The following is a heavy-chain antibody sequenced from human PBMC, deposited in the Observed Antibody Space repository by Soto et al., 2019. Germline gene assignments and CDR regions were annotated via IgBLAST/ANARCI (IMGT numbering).Heavy chain of an antibody. J-gene: IGHJ3*02. V-gene: IGHV4-59*01. CDR2: VYYSGTT. CDR3: ARGHNWGGSAFEI. D-gene: IGHD3-16*01. CDR1: GGSIYSYY. Sequence: QVQLQESGPGLVKPSETLSLTCTVSGGSIYSYYWSWIRQPPGKEPEWIGYVYYSGTTNYNPSLKSRVTISVDMSNNQFSLRLTSVTAADPAVYYCARGHNWGGSAFEIWGQGTMVTVSS.